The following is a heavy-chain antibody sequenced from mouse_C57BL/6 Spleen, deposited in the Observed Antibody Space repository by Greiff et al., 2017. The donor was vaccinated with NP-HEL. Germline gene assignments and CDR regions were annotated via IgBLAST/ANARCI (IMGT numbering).Heavy chain of an antibody. CDR1: GYAFSSSW. J-gene: IGHJ4*01. CDR3: AQSTMITTMYYYYAMDY. D-gene: IGHD2-4*01. Sequence: VQLQQSGPELVKPGASVKISCKASGYAFSSSWMNWVKQRPGKGLEWIGRIYPGDGDTNYNGKFKGKATLTADKSSSTAYMQLSSMTSEDSAVYFCAQSTMITTMYYYYAMDYWGQGTSVTVSA. V-gene: IGHV1-82*01. CDR2: IYPGDGDT.